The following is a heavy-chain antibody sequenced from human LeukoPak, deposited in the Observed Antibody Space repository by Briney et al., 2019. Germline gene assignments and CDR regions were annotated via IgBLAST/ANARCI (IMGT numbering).Heavy chain of an antibody. J-gene: IGHJ4*02. D-gene: IGHD5-24*01. V-gene: IGHV3-30*14. CDR1: GFTFSSYA. CDR3: AKSGSNRFDY. CDR2: ISYDGSNK. Sequence: GGSLRLSCAASGFTFSSYAMHWVRQAPGKGLEWVAVISYDGSNKYYADSVKGRFTISRDNSKNTLYLQMNSLRAEDTAIYYCAKSGSNRFDYWGQGTLVTVSS.